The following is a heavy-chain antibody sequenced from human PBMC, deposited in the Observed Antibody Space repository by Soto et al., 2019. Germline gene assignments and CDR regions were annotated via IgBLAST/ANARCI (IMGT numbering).Heavy chain of an antibody. J-gene: IGHJ6*02. CDR1: GGSVNTGDNY. V-gene: IGHV4-30-4*01. CDR2: IYHTGNN. CDR3: AREPLDGMDV. Sequence: HVQLHQSGPRLVKPSQTLSLECSVIGGSVNTGDNYWSWVRQSPGRGLEWIGYIYHTGNNFYSPALENRVTMSVDASKNQFSLTLTSVTAADTAVYFCAREPLDGMDVWGQGTNVTVSS.